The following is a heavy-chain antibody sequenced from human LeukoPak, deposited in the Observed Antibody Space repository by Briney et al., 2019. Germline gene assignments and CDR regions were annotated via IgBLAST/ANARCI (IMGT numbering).Heavy chain of an antibody. CDR3: ARIYCSSASCYYFDY. V-gene: IGHV1-2*02. Sequence: ASVKVSCKASGFTFTDFYMHWVRQAPGQGLEWMGWINPNRGGTNDAQKFQGRVTMTSDTSISTAYMDLSRLTSDDTAVYYCARIYCSSASCYYFDYWGQGTLVTVPS. D-gene: IGHD2-2*01. CDR1: GFTFTDFY. CDR2: INPNRGGT. J-gene: IGHJ4*02.